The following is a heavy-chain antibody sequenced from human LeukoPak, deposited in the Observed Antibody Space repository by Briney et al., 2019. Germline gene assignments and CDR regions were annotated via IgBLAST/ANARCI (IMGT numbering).Heavy chain of an antibody. D-gene: IGHD3-22*01. CDR1: GYTFTSYG. V-gene: IGHV1-18*01. Sequence: ASVKVSCKASGYTFTSYGINWVRQAPGQGLEWMGWISAYNGNTNYAQKLQGRVTMTTDTSTSTAYMELRSLRSDDTAVYYCARMYYYDSSGSLPDYWGQGTLVTVSS. CDR3: ARMYYYDSSGSLPDY. CDR2: ISAYNGNT. J-gene: IGHJ4*02.